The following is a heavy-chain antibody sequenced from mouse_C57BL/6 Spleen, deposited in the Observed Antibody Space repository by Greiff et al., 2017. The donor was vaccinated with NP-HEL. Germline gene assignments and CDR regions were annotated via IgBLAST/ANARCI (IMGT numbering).Heavy chain of an antibody. J-gene: IGHJ2*01. CDR1: GYTFTSYW. D-gene: IGHD3-2*02. V-gene: IGHV1-69*01. Sequence: QVQLQQPGAELVMPGASVKLSCKASGYTFTSYWMHWVKQRPGQGLEWIGEIDPSDSYTNYNQKFKGKSTLTVDKSSSTAYMQLSSLTSEDSAVYYCARWREGSGYVKGFDYWGQGTTLTVSS. CDR2: IDPSDSYT. CDR3: ARWREGSGYVKGFDY.